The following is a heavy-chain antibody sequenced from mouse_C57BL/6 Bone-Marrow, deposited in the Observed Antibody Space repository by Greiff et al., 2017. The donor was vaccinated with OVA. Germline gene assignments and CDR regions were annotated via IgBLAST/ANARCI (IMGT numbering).Heavy chain of an antibody. CDR2: IHPNSGST. CDR3: ARWNDYSSWFAY. CDR1: GYTFTSYW. Sequence: QVQLQQPGAELVKPGASVKLSCKASGYTFTSYWMHWVKQRPGQGLEWIGMIHPNSGSTNYNEKFKSKATLTVDKSSSTAYMQLSSLTSEDSAVYYCARWNDYSSWFAYWGQGTLVTVSA. D-gene: IGHD2-4*01. V-gene: IGHV1-64*01. J-gene: IGHJ3*01.